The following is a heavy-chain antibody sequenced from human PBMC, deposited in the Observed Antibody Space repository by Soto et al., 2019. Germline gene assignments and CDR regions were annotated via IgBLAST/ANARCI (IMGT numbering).Heavy chain of an antibody. CDR3: ARYSSSWYY. Sequence: EVQLVESGGGLVQPGGSLRLSCAASGFTFSSYSMTWVRQAPGKGLEWVSYISGSSGTIYYADSVKGRFTISRDNAKNSLYMQMNSLRDEDKSVYYCARYSSSWYYWGKGTLVTVSS. CDR2: ISGSSGTI. J-gene: IGHJ4*02. V-gene: IGHV3-48*02. D-gene: IGHD6-13*01. CDR1: GFTFSSYS.